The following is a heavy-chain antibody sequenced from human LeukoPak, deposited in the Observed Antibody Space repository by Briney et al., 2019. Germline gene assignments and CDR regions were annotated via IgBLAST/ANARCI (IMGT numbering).Heavy chain of an antibody. V-gene: IGHV4-30-2*01. Sequence: SETLSLTCTVSGGSISSGGYYWSWIRQPPGKGLEWIGYIYHSGSTYYNPSLKSRVTISVDRSKNQFSLKLSSVTAADTAVYYCARDGSWYANPYWGQGNLVTVSS. D-gene: IGHD6-13*01. CDR3: ARDGSWYANPY. CDR2: IYHSGST. J-gene: IGHJ4*02. CDR1: GGSISSGGYY.